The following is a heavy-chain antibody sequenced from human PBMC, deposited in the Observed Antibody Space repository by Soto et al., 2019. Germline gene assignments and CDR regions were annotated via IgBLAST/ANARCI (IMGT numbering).Heavy chain of an antibody. Sequence: GASVKVSCKASGYTFTSYYMHWVRQAPGQGLEWMGIINPSGGSTSYAQKFQGRVTMTRDTSTSTVYMELSSLRSEDTAVYYCASSPLENIAAPYYYYYYMDVWGKGTTVTVSS. D-gene: IGHD6-13*01. J-gene: IGHJ6*03. V-gene: IGHV1-46*03. CDR2: INPSGGST. CDR1: GYTFTSYY. CDR3: ASSPLENIAAPYYYYYYMDV.